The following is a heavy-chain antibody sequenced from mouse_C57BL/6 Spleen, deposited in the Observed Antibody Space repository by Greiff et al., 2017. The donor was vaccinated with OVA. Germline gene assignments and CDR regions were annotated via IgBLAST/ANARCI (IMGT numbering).Heavy chain of an antibody. Sequence: QVQLKQSGAELVRPGASVTLSCKASGYTFTDYEMHWVKQTPVHGLEWIGAIDPETGGTAYNQKFKGKAILTADKSSSTAYMELRSLTSEDSAVYYCTRPDSSGPDYWGQGTSVTVSS. CDR1: GYTFTDYE. CDR3: TRPDSSGPDY. CDR2: IDPETGGT. J-gene: IGHJ4*01. V-gene: IGHV1-15*01. D-gene: IGHD3-2*02.